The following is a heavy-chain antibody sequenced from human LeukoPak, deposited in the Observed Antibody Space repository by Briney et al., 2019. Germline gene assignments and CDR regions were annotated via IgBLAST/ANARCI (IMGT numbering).Heavy chain of an antibody. D-gene: IGHD3-3*01. CDR2: TSYDGSNK. Sequence: GGSLRLSCAASGFTFSSYAMHWVRQAPGKGLEWVAVTSYDGSNKYYADSVKGRFTISRDNSKNTLYLQMNSLRAEDTAVYYCARDRTRAYYDFWSGYYSYFDYWGQGTLVTVSS. CDR1: GFTFSSYA. J-gene: IGHJ4*02. CDR3: ARDRTRAYYDFWSGYYSYFDY. V-gene: IGHV3-30-3*01.